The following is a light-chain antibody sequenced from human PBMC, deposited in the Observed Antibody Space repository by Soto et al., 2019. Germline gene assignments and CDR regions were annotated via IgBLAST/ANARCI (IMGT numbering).Light chain of an antibody. Sequence: EIVLTQSPGTLSLSPGERATLSCRASESVTSDYLAWYQQKPGQAPRLLISGASGRTTGIPDRFSGSVSGTDFILTISRLEPEDCAVYYCQQYGRSPLTFGGGTKVEIK. J-gene: IGKJ4*01. CDR1: ESVTSDY. CDR2: GAS. V-gene: IGKV3-20*01. CDR3: QQYGRSPLT.